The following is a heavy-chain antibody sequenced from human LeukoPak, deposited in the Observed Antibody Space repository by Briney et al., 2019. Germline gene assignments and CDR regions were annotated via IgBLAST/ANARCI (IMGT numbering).Heavy chain of an antibody. CDR3: ASHPLRYSWGDY. CDR1: GGSISSSSYY. J-gene: IGHJ4*02. D-gene: IGHD3-16*01. CDR2: IYYSGST. V-gene: IGHV4-39*01. Sequence: SEALSLTCTVSGGSISSSSYYWGWIRQPPGKGLEWIGSIYYSGSTYYNPSLKSRVTISVDTSKNQFSLKLSSVTAADTAVYYCASHPLRYSWGDYWGQGTLVTVSS.